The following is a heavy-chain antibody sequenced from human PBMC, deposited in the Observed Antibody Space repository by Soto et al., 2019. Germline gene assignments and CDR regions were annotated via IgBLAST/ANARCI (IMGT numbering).Heavy chain of an antibody. J-gene: IGHJ4*02. V-gene: IGHV3-23*01. Sequence: EVELLQSGGGLVQPGGSLRLSCVASGFNFTVYAMSWVRQAPGKGLEWMSRISETGMTIYYADSVKGRFTVSRDNSQNSVFLELHSPRVYDTAVYYCVKGGWADSWGQGTLVTVSS. CDR1: GFNFTVYA. D-gene: IGHD6-19*01. CDR2: ISETGMTI. CDR3: VKGGWADS.